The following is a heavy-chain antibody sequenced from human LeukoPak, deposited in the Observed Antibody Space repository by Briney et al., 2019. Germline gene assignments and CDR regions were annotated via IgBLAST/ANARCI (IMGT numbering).Heavy chain of an antibody. Sequence: GSLRLSCAASGFTFSSYGMHWVRQAPGKGLEWVAFIRYDGSNKYYADSVKGRFTISRDNSKNTLYLQMNSLRAEDTAVYYCAKDQTTYSSGWLPDYWGQGTLVTVSS. J-gene: IGHJ4*02. CDR2: IRYDGSNK. CDR3: AKDQTTYSSGWLPDY. CDR1: GFTFSSYG. V-gene: IGHV3-30*02. D-gene: IGHD6-19*01.